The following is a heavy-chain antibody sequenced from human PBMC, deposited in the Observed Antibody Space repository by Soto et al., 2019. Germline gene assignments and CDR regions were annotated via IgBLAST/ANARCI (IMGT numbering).Heavy chain of an antibody. J-gene: IGHJ5*02. Sequence: GSLRLSCAASGFTFSSYAMHWVRQAPGKGLEWVAVISYDGSNKYYADSVKGRFTISRDNSKNTLYLQMNSLRAEDTAVYYCARDLLLGDIVVVPAAFTRFDPWGQGTLVTVSS. CDR1: GFTFSSYA. CDR2: ISYDGSNK. D-gene: IGHD2-2*01. CDR3: ARDLLLGDIVVVPAAFTRFDP. V-gene: IGHV3-30-3*01.